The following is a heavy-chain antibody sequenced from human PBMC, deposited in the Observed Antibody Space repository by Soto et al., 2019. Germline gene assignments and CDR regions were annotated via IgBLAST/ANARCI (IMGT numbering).Heavy chain of an antibody. CDR2: IYPGDSDT. Sequence: PGESLKISCKGSGYSFTSYWIGWVRQMPGKGLEWMGIIYPGDSDTRYSPSFQGQVTISADKSISTAYLQWSSLKASDTAMYYCARQPGRAERDQYYYGSGSYIFYFDYWGQGTLVTVSS. D-gene: IGHD3-10*01. CDR3: ARQPGRAERDQYYYGSGSYIFYFDY. V-gene: IGHV5-51*01. J-gene: IGHJ4*02. CDR1: GYSFTSYW.